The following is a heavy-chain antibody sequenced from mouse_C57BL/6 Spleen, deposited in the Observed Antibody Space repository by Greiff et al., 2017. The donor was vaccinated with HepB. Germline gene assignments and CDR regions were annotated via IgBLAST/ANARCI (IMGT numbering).Heavy chain of an antibody. CDR2: IDPANGNT. J-gene: IGHJ4*01. D-gene: IGHD1-1*01. Sequence: VQLQHSVAELVRPGASVKLSCTASGFNIKNTYMHWVKQRPEQGLEWIGRIDPANGNTKYAPKFQGKATITADTSSNTAYLQLSSLTSEDTAIYYCASTVVADYYAMDYWGQGTSVTVSS. CDR1: GFNIKNTY. V-gene: IGHV14-3*01. CDR3: ASTVVADYYAMDY.